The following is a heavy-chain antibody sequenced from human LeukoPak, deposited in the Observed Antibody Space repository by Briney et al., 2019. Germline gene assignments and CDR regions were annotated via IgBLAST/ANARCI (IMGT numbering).Heavy chain of an antibody. CDR2: MQHDGSGQ. J-gene: IGHJ3*02. Sequence: PGGSLRLACTASGFMFSSYGMHWVRQAPGKGLDWMAYMQHDGSGQFYADSVKGRFTISRDNSKNTVYLQMNSLRVEDTALYYCAKFDTVMVNHDAFDIWGLGTMVTVSS. CDR3: AKFDTVMVNHDAFDI. CDR1: GFMFSSYG. V-gene: IGHV3-30*02. D-gene: IGHD5-18*01.